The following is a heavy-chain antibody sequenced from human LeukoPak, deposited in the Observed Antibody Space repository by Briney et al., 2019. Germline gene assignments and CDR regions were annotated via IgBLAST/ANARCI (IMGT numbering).Heavy chain of an antibody. V-gene: IGHV3-30*18. Sequence: GGSLRLSCAASGFTFSSYGMHWVRQAPGKGLEWVAVISYDGSNKYYADSVKGRFTISRDNSKNTLYLQMNSLGAEDTAVYYCAKGSMVRGVPRPYGMDVWGQGTTVTVSS. CDR3: AKGSMVRGVPRPYGMDV. CDR1: GFTFSSYG. J-gene: IGHJ6*02. CDR2: ISYDGSNK. D-gene: IGHD3-10*01.